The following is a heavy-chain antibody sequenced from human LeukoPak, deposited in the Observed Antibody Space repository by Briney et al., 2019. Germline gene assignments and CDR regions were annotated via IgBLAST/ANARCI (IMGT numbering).Heavy chain of an antibody. J-gene: IGHJ3*02. CDR1: GFTVSSNY. CDR3: ATFKSNSSGWMSAFDI. Sequence: GGSLRLSCAASGFTVSSNYMSWVRQAPGKGLEWVSAIYSGGSTYYADSVKGRFTISRDNSKNTLYLQMNSLRAEDTAVYYCATFKSNSSGWMSAFDIWGQGTMVTVSS. V-gene: IGHV3-53*01. D-gene: IGHD6-19*01. CDR2: IYSGGST.